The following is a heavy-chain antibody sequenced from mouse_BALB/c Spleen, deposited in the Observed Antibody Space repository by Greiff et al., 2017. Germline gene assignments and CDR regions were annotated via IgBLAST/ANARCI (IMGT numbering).Heavy chain of an antibody. J-gene: IGHJ3*01. CDR2: IYPGDGDT. CDR1: GYTFTSYW. CDR3: ASYGNDPAWFAY. D-gene: IGHD2-2*01. Sequence: VKLQQSGAELARPGASVKLSCKASGYTFTSYWMQWVKQRPGQGLEWIGAIYPGDGDTRYTQKFKGKATLTADKSSSTAYMQLSSLTSEDSAVYYCASYGNDPAWFAYWGQGTLVTVSA. V-gene: IGHV1-87*01.